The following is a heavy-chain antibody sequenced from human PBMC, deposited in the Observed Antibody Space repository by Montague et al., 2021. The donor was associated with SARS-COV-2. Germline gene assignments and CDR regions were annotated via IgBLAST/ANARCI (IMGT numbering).Heavy chain of an antibody. CDR1: GDSISSSSYN. CDR2: VHYNGRT. J-gene: IGHJ4*02. V-gene: IGHV4-39*01. D-gene: IGHD1-1*01. Sequence: SETLSLTCTVSGDSISSSSYNWGWIRQPPGKGLEWIGSVHYNGRTYYNPSLKSRVTIYVDTSKNRISLRLSSVTAADTAVYYSTRHVHMTWPEPSPGFDYWGQGTLVTVSS. CDR3: TRHVHMTWPEPSPGFDY.